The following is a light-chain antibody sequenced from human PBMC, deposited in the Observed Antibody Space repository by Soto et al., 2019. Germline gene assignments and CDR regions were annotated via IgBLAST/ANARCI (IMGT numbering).Light chain of an antibody. Sequence: QSALTQPRSVSGSPGQSVTISCTGTSSDVGGYNYVSWYQQHPDKAPKLMISDVSKRPSGVPDRFSGSKSGNTASLTISGLQAEDEADYYCCSYAGSYSYVFGTGTKDTVL. CDR3: CSYAGSYSYV. V-gene: IGLV2-11*01. J-gene: IGLJ1*01. CDR2: DVS. CDR1: SSDVGGYNY.